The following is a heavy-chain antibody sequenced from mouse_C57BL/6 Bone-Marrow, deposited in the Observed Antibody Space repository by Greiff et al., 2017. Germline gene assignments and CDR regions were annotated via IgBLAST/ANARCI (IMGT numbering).Heavy chain of an antibody. J-gene: IGHJ3*01. CDR1: GYTFTSYW. CDR2: IHPNSGST. V-gene: IGHV1-64*01. CDR3: ARRWLRRRFAY. Sequence: QVQLQQPGAELVKPGASVKLSCKASGYTFTSYWMHWVKQRPGQGLEWIGMIHPNSGSTNYNEKFKSKATLTVDKSSSTAYMQLSSLTSEDSAVYYFARRWLRRRFAYWGQGTLVTVSA. D-gene: IGHD2-2*01.